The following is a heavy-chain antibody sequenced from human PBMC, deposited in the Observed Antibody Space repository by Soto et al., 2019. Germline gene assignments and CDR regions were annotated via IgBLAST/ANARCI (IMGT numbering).Heavy chain of an antibody. J-gene: IGHJ4*02. V-gene: IGHV3-30*18. Sequence: VQLVESGGGVVQPGRSLRLSCAASGFTFSDYAMHWVRQAPGKGLEWVAVVSHDGRNTHYADSVKGRFTISRDSSKKTVSLEMTSLRAEGTAVYDCAKGGRQWLVASDFNYWGQGALVTVSS. D-gene: IGHD6-19*01. CDR3: AKGGRQWLVASDFNY. CDR1: GFTFSDYA. CDR2: VSHDGRNT.